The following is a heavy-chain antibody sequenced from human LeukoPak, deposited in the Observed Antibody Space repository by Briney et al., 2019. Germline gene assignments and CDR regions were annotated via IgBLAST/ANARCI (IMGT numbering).Heavy chain of an antibody. J-gene: IGHJ3*02. CDR2: IYYSGST. Sequence: SETLSLTCTVSGGSISSYYWSWIRQPPGKGLDCIGYIYYSGSTNYNPSLKSRVTISVDTSKNQFSLKLSSVTAADTAVYYCAREGDAFDIWGQGTMVTVSS. V-gene: IGHV4-59*12. CDR3: AREGDAFDI. CDR1: GGSISSYY.